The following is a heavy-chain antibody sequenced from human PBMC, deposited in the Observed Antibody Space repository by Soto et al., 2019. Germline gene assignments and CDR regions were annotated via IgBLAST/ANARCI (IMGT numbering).Heavy chain of an antibody. V-gene: IGHV3-33*01. D-gene: IGHD3-10*01. CDR2: IWYDGSNK. CDR1: GFTFSSYG. J-gene: IGHJ6*02. CDR3: ARGCRPGSGYYYYGMDV. Sequence: QVQLVESGGGVVQPGRSLRLSCAASGFTFSSYGMHWVRQAPGKGLEWVAVIWYDGSNKYYAESVKGRFTISRDNSKNTLYLQMNSLRAEDTAVYYCARGCRPGSGYYYYGMDVWGQGTTVTVSS.